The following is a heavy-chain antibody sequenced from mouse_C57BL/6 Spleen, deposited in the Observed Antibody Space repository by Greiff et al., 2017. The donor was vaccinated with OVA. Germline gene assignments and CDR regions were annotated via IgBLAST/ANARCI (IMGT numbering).Heavy chain of an antibody. Sequence: QVQLQQPGAELVMPGASVKLSCKASGYTFTSYWMHWVKQRPGQGLEWIGEIDPSDSYTNYNQKFKGKSTLTVDKSSSTAYMQLSSLTSEDSAVYYCARITTVVARGYFDYWGQGTTLTVSS. V-gene: IGHV1-69*01. J-gene: IGHJ2*01. CDR1: GYTFTSYW. CDR3: ARITTVVARGYFDY. D-gene: IGHD1-1*01. CDR2: IDPSDSYT.